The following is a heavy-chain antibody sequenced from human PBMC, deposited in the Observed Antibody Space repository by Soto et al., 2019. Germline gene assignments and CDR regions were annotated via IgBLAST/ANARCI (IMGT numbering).Heavy chain of an antibody. Sequence: QVQLVQSGAEVKKPGSSVKVSCKASVGTFSSYAISWVRQAPGQGLEWMGGIIPIFGTANYAQKFQGRVTITADEYKSKAYMELRSLRSDDTAVYYCARMGDYAILTGLPPNWFDPWGQGALVTVSS. D-gene: IGHD3-9*01. J-gene: IGHJ5*02. CDR2: IIPIFGTA. V-gene: IGHV1-69*01. CDR1: VGTFSSYA. CDR3: ARMGDYAILTGLPPNWFDP.